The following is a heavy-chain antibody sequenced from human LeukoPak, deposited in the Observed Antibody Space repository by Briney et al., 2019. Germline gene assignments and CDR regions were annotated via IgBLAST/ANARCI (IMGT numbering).Heavy chain of an antibody. CDR2: VSYDGSNK. J-gene: IGHJ4*02. CDR1: GFTFSSYA. D-gene: IGHD5-18*01. Sequence: PGGSLRLSCAASGFTFSSYAMHWVRQAPGKGLEWVAVVSYDGSNKYYADSVKGRFTISRDNSKNTLYLQMNSLRAEGTAVYYCARARIQPAKRYYFDYWGQGTLVTVSS. CDR3: ARARIQPAKRYYFDY. V-gene: IGHV3-30*04.